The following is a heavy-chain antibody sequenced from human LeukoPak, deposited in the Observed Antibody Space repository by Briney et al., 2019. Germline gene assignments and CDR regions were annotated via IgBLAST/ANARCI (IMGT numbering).Heavy chain of an antibody. J-gene: IGHJ3*02. CDR3: AKLLYYDYVWGSYRYGAFDI. Sequence: GGTLRLSCAASGFTFSSYGMSWVRQAPGKGLEWVSAISGSGGSTYYADSVKGRFTISRDNSKNTLYLQMNSLRAEDTAVYYCAKLLYYDYVWGSYRYGAFDIWGQGTMVTVSS. D-gene: IGHD3-16*02. CDR2: ISGSGGST. V-gene: IGHV3-23*01. CDR1: GFTFSSYG.